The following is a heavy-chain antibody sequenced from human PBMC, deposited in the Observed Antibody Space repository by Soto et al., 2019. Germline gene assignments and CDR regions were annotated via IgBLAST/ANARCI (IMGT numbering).Heavy chain of an antibody. CDR2: IYYSGST. CDR3: ASLVDDFWSGYSPFPFDI. D-gene: IGHD3-3*01. V-gene: IGHV4-39*01. J-gene: IGHJ3*02. CDR1: GGSMSSRSDY. Sequence: SETLALTCTVSGGSMSSRSDYWGWIRQPPGKGLEWIGSIYYSGSTYYNPSLKSRVTISVDTSKNQFSLKLSSVTAADTAVYYCASLVDDFWSGYSPFPFDIWGQGTMVTVSS.